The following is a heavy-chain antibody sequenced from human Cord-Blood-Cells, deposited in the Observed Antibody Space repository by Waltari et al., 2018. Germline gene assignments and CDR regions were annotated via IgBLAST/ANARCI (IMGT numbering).Heavy chain of an antibody. V-gene: IGHV4-4*07. CDR1: GGSISSSY. CDR2: IYTSGST. Sequence: QVQLQESGPGLVKPSETLSLTCTVSGGSISSSYWSWIRQPAGKGLEWIGRIYTSGSTTYIPSLKRRVTVSVDTSKNQFTLKLSCVTAADAAVYYCARDVGATPYYYYGMDVWGQGTTVTVSS. D-gene: IGHD1-26*01. J-gene: IGHJ6*02. CDR3: ARDVGATPYYYYGMDV.